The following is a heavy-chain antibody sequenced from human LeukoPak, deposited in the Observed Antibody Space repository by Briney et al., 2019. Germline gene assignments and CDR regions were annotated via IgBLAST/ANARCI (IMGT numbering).Heavy chain of an antibody. Sequence: SQTLSLTCTVSGGSISSGGYYWSWIRQHPGKGLEWIGYIYYSGSTYYNPSLKSRVTISVDTSKNQFSLKLSSVTAADTAVYYCARGELAMIAVVVRGPIDYWGQGTLVTVSS. CDR2: IYYSGST. J-gene: IGHJ4*02. CDR1: GGSISSGGYY. D-gene: IGHD3-22*01. CDR3: ARGELAMIAVVVRGPIDY. V-gene: IGHV4-31*03.